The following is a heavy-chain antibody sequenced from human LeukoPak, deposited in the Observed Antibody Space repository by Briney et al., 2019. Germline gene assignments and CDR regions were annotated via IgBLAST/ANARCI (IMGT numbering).Heavy chain of an antibody. CDR3: ARGLRTQSFDY. CDR2: IYYSGST. Sequence: SETLSLTCTVSGGSISSYYWNWIRQPPGKGLEWIGYIYYSGSTNYNPSLKSRVTISVDTSKNQFSLKLSSVTAADTAVYYCARGLRTQSFDYWGQGTLVTVSP. J-gene: IGHJ4*02. V-gene: IGHV4-59*01. CDR1: GGSISSYY.